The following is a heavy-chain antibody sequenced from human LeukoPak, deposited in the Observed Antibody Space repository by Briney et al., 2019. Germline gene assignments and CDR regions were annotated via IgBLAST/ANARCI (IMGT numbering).Heavy chain of an antibody. D-gene: IGHD3-22*01. J-gene: IGHJ3*02. Sequence: PGGSLRLSCAASGFTFSTYTMNWVSQAPGKGLEWVSTISSSSSYIYYGDSVKGRFTISRDNAKNSLYLEMNSLRAEDTAVYYCARAPYDSTGYETPLAFDMGGQGTMVTVSS. CDR1: GFTFSTYT. CDR3: ARAPYDSTGYETPLAFDM. CDR2: ISSSSSYI. V-gene: IGHV3-21*01.